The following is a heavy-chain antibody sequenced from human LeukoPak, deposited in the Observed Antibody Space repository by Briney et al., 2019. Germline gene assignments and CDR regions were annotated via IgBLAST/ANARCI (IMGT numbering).Heavy chain of an antibody. D-gene: IGHD6-19*01. J-gene: IGHJ4*02. V-gene: IGHV3-33*08. CDR2: IWYDGSNK. CDR3: ARELEIAVAGTLGY. Sequence: GGSLRLSCAASGFTFSNYAMTWVRQAPGKGLEWVAVIWYDGSNKYYADSVKGRFTISRDHSKNTLYLQMKSLRAEDTAVYYCARELEIAVAGTLGYWGQGTLVTVSS. CDR1: GFTFSNYA.